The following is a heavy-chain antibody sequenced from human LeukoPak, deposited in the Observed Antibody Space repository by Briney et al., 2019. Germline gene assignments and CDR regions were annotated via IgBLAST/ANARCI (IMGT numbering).Heavy chain of an antibody. D-gene: IGHD1-26*01. V-gene: IGHV3-48*03. CDR3: ARGEYSGSYYRD. Sequence: PGGSLRLSCAASGFTFSSCVMNWVRQAPGEGLEWVSYISSSGSTIYYADAVKGRSTISRDNAKNSLYLQMNSLRAEDTAVYYCARGEYSGSYYRDWGQGTLVTVSS. J-gene: IGHJ4*02. CDR1: GFTFSSCV. CDR2: ISSSGSTI.